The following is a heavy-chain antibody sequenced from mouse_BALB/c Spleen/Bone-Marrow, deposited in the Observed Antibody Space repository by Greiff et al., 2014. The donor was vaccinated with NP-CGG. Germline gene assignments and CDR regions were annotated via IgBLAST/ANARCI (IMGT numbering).Heavy chain of an antibody. CDR1: GDSITSGY. CDR2: ISYSSST. V-gene: IGHV3-8*02. J-gene: IGHJ4*01. D-gene: IGHD3-1*01. Sequence: VQLQQSGPSLVKPSQTLSLTCSVTGDSITSGYWNWIRKFPGNKLEYMGFISYSSSTYYNPSLKSRISITRDTSKNLYYLQLNSVTTEDSATYYCARSGSSGYHYYAMDYWGQGTSVTDSS. CDR3: ARSGSSGYHYYAMDY.